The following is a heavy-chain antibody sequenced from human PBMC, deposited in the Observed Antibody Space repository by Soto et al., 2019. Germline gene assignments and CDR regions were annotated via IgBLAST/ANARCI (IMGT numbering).Heavy chain of an antibody. CDR2: ISYDGSNK. Sequence: QVQLVESGGGVVQPGRSLRLSCAASGFTFSSYAMHWVRQAPGKGLEWVAVISYDGSNKYYADSVKGRFTISRDNSKNTLSLQMNSLRAEDTSVYYCARDYYRFNSGYGFSIDVWGQGTTGTVSS. J-gene: IGHJ6*02. CDR3: ARDYYRFNSGYGFSIDV. V-gene: IGHV3-30-3*01. CDR1: GFTFSSYA. D-gene: IGHD5-12*01.